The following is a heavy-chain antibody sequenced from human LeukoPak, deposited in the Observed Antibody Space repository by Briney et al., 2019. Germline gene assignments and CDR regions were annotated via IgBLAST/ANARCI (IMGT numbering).Heavy chain of an antibody. CDR1: RDTLSSYA. D-gene: IGHD6-19*01. CDR2: ILPILGIA. CDR3: ASAPSQWLVQDYYYFGMDG. V-gene: IGHV1-69*04. Sequence: AAAKVSREASRDTLSSYAICCVPHALGPGLECRGRILPILGIANYAQKLQGRVTITADTSTSTAYMELSSLRSEDTAVYYCASAPSQWLVQDYYYFGMDGWGQGTTVTVSS. J-gene: IGHJ6*02.